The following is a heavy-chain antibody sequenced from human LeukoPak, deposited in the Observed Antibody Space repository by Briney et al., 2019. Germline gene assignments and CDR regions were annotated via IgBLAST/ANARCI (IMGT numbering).Heavy chain of an antibody. V-gene: IGHV4-4*07. CDR2: IYTSGST. Sequence: SGTLSLTCTVSGGSISSYYWSWIRQPAGKGLEWIGRIYTSGSTNYNPSLKSRVTMSVDTSKNQFSLKLSSVTAADTAVYYCARDPPPHDSSGYWPWGQGTLVTVSS. D-gene: IGHD3-22*01. CDR3: ARDPPPHDSSGYWP. CDR1: GGSISSYY. J-gene: IGHJ5*02.